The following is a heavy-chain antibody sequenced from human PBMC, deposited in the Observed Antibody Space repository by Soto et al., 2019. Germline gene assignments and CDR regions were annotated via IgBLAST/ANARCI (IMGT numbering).Heavy chain of an antibody. CDR2: ISHDGSNK. D-gene: IGHD3-3*01. Sequence: SCKASGGTFSSYAISWVRQAPGKGLEWVAVISHDGSNKYYADSVKGRFTISRDNSKNTLYLQMNSLRAEDTAVYYCPRGGGKYYDFWSGESSYGMDVWGQGTTVTVSS. V-gene: IGHV3-30-3*01. J-gene: IGHJ6*02. CDR1: GGTFSSYA. CDR3: PRGGGKYYDFWSGESSYGMDV.